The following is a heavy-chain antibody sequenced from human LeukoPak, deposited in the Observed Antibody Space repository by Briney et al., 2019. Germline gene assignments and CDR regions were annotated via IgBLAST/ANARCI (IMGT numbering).Heavy chain of an antibody. CDR1: GFTVSSNY. V-gene: IGHV3-53*01. CDR2: IHGGGSA. J-gene: IGHJ4*02. D-gene: IGHD4-11*01. CDR3: ARGGQLTRVEYYFDY. Sequence: GGSLRLSCAASGFTVSSNYVSWVRQAPGKGLEWVSGIHGGGSAHYADSVKGRFTLSRDISMNTLYLQMNSLRADDTAVYYCARGGQLTRVEYYFDYWGQGTLVTVSS.